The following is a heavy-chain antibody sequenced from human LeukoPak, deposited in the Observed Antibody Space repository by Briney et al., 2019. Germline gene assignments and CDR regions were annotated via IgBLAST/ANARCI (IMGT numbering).Heavy chain of an antibody. Sequence: PGGSLRLSCAASGFTFSSYSMNWVRQAPGKGLEWVSHITASGTAMFYADSVKGRFTISRDNAKISLYLQMNSLRDEDTAVYYCASSGSYRFDYWGQETLVTVSS. V-gene: IGHV3-48*02. D-gene: IGHD1-26*01. J-gene: IGHJ4*02. CDR1: GFTFSSYS. CDR2: ITASGTAM. CDR3: ASSGSYRFDY.